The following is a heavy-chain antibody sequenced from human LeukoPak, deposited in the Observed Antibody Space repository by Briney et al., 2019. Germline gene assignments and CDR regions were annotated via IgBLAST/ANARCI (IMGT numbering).Heavy chain of an antibody. CDR2: IYYSGST. CDR3: ARDSPGFGELSSGMDV. Sequence: PSETLSLTCTVSGGSISSSSYYWGWIRQPPGKGLEWIGSIYYSGSTYYNPSLKSRVTISVDTSKNQFSLKLSSVTAADTAVYYCARDSPGFGELSSGMDVWGQGTTVTVSS. V-gene: IGHV4-39*07. D-gene: IGHD3-10*01. J-gene: IGHJ6*02. CDR1: GGSISSSSYY.